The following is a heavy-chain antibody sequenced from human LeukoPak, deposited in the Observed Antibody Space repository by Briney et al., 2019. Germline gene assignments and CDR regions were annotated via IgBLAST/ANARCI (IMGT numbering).Heavy chain of an antibody. Sequence: GGSLRLSCAASGFTFSSYWMSWVRQAPGKGLEWVANIKQDGSEKYYVDSVKGRFTISRDNAKNSLYLQMNSLRAEDTAVYYCARAGGYDSSGYDEFDYWGQGTLVTVSS. CDR1: GFTFSSYW. CDR3: ARAGGYDSSGYDEFDY. J-gene: IGHJ4*02. V-gene: IGHV3-7*01. D-gene: IGHD3-22*01. CDR2: IKQDGSEK.